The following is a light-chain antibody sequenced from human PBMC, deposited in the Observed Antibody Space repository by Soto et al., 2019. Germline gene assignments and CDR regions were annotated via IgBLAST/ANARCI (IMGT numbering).Light chain of an antibody. CDR3: QQRSNWPLFT. J-gene: IGKJ3*01. Sequence: EIVLTQSPATLSLSPGERATLSCRASQSVSSYLAWYQQKPGQAPRLLIYDASNRATGIPARFSGSRSGTDFTLTISSLEPEDFAVYYCQQRSNWPLFTFGPGTKVDI. CDR1: QSVSSY. V-gene: IGKV3-11*01. CDR2: DAS.